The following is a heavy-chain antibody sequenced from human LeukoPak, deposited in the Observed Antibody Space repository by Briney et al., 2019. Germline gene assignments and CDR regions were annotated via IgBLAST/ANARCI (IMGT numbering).Heavy chain of an antibody. CDR3: ARSVGYDWDWFDP. J-gene: IGHJ5*02. CDR1: GGTFSSYA. V-gene: IGHV1-69*13. Sequence: ASVKLSCKASGGTFSSYAISWVRQAPGQGLEWMGGIIPIFGTANYAQKFQGRVTITADESTSTAYMELSSLRSEDTAVYYCARSVGYDWDWFDPWGQGTLVTVSS. D-gene: IGHD5-12*01. CDR2: IIPIFGTA.